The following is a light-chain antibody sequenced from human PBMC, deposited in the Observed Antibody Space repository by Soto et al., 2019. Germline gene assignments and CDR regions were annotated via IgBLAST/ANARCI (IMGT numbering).Light chain of an antibody. CDR3: SSYTTSGTHV. J-gene: IGLJ3*02. CDR1: SSDVGGYNY. CDR2: EVS. V-gene: IGLV2-14*01. Sequence: QSALTQPASVSGSPGQSITISCTGTSSDVGGYNYVSWYQQNPGTAPKVMIYEVSNRPSGVSNRLSGSKSGNTASLTISGLQAEDEADYYCSSYTTSGTHVFGGGTKVTVL.